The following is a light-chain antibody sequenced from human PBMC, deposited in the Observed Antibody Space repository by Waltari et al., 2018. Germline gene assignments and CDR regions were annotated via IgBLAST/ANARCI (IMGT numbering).Light chain of an antibody. CDR1: NLGEKY. Sequence: SYELTQPPSVSVSPGQTASIPCSVDNLGEKYACWYQQKPGQSPVLVIYQDSKRPSGIPERFSGSNSGNTATLTISGTQAMDEADYYCQAWDSSTVVFGGGTKLTVL. J-gene: IGLJ2*01. V-gene: IGLV3-1*01. CDR3: QAWDSSTVV. CDR2: QDS.